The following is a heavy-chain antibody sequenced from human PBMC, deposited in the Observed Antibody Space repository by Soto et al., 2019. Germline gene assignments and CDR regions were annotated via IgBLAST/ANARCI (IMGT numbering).Heavy chain of an antibody. Sequence: SETLSLTCTVSGGSISSGDYYWSWIRQPPGKGLEWIGSIYYSGSTYYNPSLKSRVTISVDTSKNQFSLKLSSVTAAGTAVYYCARHLGYDRSAYYRNWFDPWGQGTLVTVSS. CDR3: ARHLGYDRSAYYRNWFDP. V-gene: IGHV4-39*01. CDR2: IYYSGST. D-gene: IGHD3-22*01. J-gene: IGHJ5*02. CDR1: GGSISSGDYY.